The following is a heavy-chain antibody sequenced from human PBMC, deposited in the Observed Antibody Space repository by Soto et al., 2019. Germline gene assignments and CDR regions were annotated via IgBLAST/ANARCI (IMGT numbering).Heavy chain of an antibody. CDR1: WGSFSGFY. CDR2: INHSGST. J-gene: IGHJ6*02. CDR3: ARTNSGSYNIPPYYYYGMDV. Sequence: PSETLSLTCAVYWGSFSGFYCSWILQPPGKGLEWIGEINHSGSTNYNPSLKSRVTISVDTSKNQFSLKLSSVTASDTAMYYCARTNSGSYNIPPYYYYGMDVWGQGTTVTVSS. D-gene: IGHD1-26*01. V-gene: IGHV4-34*01.